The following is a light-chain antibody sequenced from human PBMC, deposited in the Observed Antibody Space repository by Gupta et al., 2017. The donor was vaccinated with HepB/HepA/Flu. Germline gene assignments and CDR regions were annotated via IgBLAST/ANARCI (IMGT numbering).Light chain of an antibody. Sequence: DIQMTQSPSSVSASVGDRVTITCRASQHINSWLAWYQQKPGKAPKLLIYTASSLQSGVPSRFSGSGSGTDFTLTISSRQPEDFATYYCQQANSFPITFGQGTRMEIK. CDR1: QHINSW. CDR3: QQANSFPIT. CDR2: TAS. J-gene: IGKJ5*01. V-gene: IGKV1D-12*01.